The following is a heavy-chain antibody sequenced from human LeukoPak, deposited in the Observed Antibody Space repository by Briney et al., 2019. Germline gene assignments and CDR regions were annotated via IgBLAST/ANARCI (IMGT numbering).Heavy chain of an antibody. V-gene: IGHV3-30-3*01. CDR1: GFTFSNYA. CDR2: ISYDGSNK. D-gene: IGHD5-18*01. Sequence: GGSLRLSCAASGFTFSNYAMHWVRQAPGKGLEWVAVISYDGSNKYYADSVKGRFTITRDNSKSTLYLQMNSLIPDDTAVYYSACGYSYGDDYWGQGTLVTVSS. CDR3: ACGYSYGDDY. J-gene: IGHJ4*02.